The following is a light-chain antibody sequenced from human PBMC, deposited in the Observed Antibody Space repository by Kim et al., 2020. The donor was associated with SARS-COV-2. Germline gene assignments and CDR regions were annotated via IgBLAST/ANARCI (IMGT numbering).Light chain of an antibody. V-gene: IGLV6-57*01. J-gene: IGLJ3*02. CDR2: DDH. CDR1: SGSIVSDF. CDR3: QSYDDNIWV. Sequence: GKTVIISCTRSSGSIVSDFVQWFQQRPGSSPTTVIYDDHKRPSGVPDRFSGSVDSSSNSASLTISGLRAEDEADYYCQSYDDNIWVFGGGTQLTVL.